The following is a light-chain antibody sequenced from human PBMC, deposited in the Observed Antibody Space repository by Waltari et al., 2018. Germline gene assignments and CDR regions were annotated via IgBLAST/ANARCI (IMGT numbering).Light chain of an antibody. CDR3: QQYNSYVWT. CDR1: QSISVW. V-gene: IGKV1-5*03. Sequence: DIQMTQFPSTLSASVGDKVNVTCRASQSISVWVAWYQQKPGKAPKVLIYKASTLERGVPSRFSGSGSGTEFTLTISSLQPDDFATYYCQQYNSYVWTFGQGTKVEI. CDR2: KAS. J-gene: IGKJ1*01.